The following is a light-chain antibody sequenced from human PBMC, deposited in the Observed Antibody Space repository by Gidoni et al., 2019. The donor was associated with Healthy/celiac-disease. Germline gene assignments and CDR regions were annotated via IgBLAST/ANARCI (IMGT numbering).Light chain of an antibody. V-gene: IGKV3-20*01. CDR1: QSVSSSY. CDR2: GAA. Sequence: EIVLTQTPGTLSLAPGERATLSGRASQSVSSSYLACYQQKPGQAPRLLIYGAASRATGIPDSFSGSGSGTDFTLTISRLEPEDFAVYYCQQYGSSRTFGQGTKVEIK. CDR3: QQYGSSRT. J-gene: IGKJ1*01.